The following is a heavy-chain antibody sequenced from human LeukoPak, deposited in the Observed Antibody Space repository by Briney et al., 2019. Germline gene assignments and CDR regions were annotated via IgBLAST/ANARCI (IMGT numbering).Heavy chain of an antibody. V-gene: IGHV4-61*02. CDR2: IYTSGST. Sequence: SETLSLTCTVSSGSISSGSYYWSWIRQPAGKGLEWIGRIYTSGSTNYNPSLKSRVTISVDTSKNQFSLKLSSVTAADTAVYYCARDPSSFPFDYWGQGTLVTVSS. D-gene: IGHD2-15*01. J-gene: IGHJ4*02. CDR1: SGSISSGSYY. CDR3: ARDPSSFPFDY.